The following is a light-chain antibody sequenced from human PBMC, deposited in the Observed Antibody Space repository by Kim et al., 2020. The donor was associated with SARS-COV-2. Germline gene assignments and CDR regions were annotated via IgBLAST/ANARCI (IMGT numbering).Light chain of an antibody. J-gene: IGKJ5*01. CDR2: DAS. CDR1: QAISNH. CDR3: QQYENLPIT. Sequence: TSIGDTVTITCQASQAISNHLNWFQQKPGKAPNLLIYDASNLETGVPTRFSGSGSGTDFTFTITSLQPEDFATYLCQQYENLPITFGQGTRLEIK. V-gene: IGKV1-33*01.